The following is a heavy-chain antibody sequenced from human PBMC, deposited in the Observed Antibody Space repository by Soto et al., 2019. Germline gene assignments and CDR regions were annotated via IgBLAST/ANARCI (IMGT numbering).Heavy chain of an antibody. CDR3: ARQYSSSWYVRGNWFDP. CDR2: IIPIFGTA. Sequence: QVQLVQSGAEVKKPGSSVKVSCKASGGTFSSYAISWVRQAPGQGLEWMGGIIPIFGTANYAQKFQGRVTITADESTSTAYMELSSLRSEDTAVHYCARQYSSSWYVRGNWFDPWGQGTLVTVSS. V-gene: IGHV1-69*01. D-gene: IGHD6-13*01. J-gene: IGHJ5*02. CDR1: GGTFSSYA.